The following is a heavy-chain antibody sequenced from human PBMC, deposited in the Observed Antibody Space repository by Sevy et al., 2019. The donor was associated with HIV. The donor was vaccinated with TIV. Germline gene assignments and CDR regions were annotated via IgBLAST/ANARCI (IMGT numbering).Heavy chain of an antibody. CDR3: ARSYYFTSGSYYDY. Sequence: GGSLRLSCAASGFTFRSYAMHWVRQAPGKRLEWVASISYDGRDKYFADSVKGRFTISRDNSENALYLQMNTLRAEDTALYYCARSYYFTSGSYYDYWGQGTLVTVSS. V-gene: IGHV3-30*04. CDR1: GFTFRSYA. D-gene: IGHD3-10*01. CDR2: ISYDGRDK. J-gene: IGHJ4*02.